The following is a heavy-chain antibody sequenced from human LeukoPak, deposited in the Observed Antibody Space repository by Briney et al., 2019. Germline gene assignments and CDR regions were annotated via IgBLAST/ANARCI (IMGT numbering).Heavy chain of an antibody. Sequence: ASVTVSCKSSGYTFTSYGISGVRQAPVQGLAWVGWISAYNCNTDYAQSLQGRVTMTIDTSTSTVYMELRSLRSDDTAVYYCARDVGRSYDLDYWGQGTLVTVSS. CDR3: ARDVGRSYDLDY. V-gene: IGHV1-18*01. CDR2: ISAYNCNT. J-gene: IGHJ4*02. CDR1: GYTFTSYG. D-gene: IGHD3-16*01.